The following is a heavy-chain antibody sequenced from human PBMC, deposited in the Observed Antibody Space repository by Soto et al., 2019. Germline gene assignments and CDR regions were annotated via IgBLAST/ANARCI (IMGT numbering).Heavy chain of an antibody. V-gene: IGHV3-33*05. CDR1: GFTFMSYV. CDR2: TSYDGSNN. CDR3: ARWGTTGGLDV. Sequence: QVQLVESGGGVVQPGTSLRLYCVGSGFTFMSYVIHWVRQAPGKGLEWVALTSYDGSNNFYGDSVKGRFTISRDNSRNTVELQMDSLRLEDTALYYCARWGTTGGLDVWGQGTLVSVSS. D-gene: IGHD3-16*01. J-gene: IGHJ4*02.